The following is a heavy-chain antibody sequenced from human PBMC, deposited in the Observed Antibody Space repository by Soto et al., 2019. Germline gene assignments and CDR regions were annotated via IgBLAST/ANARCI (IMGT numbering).Heavy chain of an antibody. V-gene: IGHV3-30-3*01. CDR2: ISYDGSNK. Sequence: GGSLRLSCAASGFTFSSYAMHWVRQAPGKGLEWVAVISYDGSNKYYADSVKGRFTISRDNSKNTLYLQMNSLRAEDTAVYYCARDCYSAAGTLGYFDYWGQGTLVTVSS. CDR3: ARDCYSAAGTLGYFDY. J-gene: IGHJ4*02. D-gene: IGHD6-13*01. CDR1: GFTFSSYA.